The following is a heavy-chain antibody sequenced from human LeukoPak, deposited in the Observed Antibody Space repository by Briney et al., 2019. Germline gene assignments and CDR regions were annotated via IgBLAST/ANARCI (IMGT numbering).Heavy chain of an antibody. CDR2: ITTSSRTT. Sequence: GGSLRLSCAASGFTFSSYAVSWVRQAPGKGLEWVSYITTSSRTTYYADSVKGRFTISRDNAKNSLYLQMNSLRDEDTAVYYCARWDYSGSGLDYWGQGTLVTVSS. J-gene: IGHJ4*02. V-gene: IGHV3-48*02. D-gene: IGHD3-10*01. CDR1: GFTFSSYA. CDR3: ARWDYSGSGLDY.